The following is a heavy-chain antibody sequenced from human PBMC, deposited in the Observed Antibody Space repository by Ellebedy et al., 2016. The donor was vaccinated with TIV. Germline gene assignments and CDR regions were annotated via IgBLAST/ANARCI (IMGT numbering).Heavy chain of an antibody. J-gene: IGHJ4*02. CDR2: ISTYNGNT. D-gene: IGHD1-26*01. CDR1: GYTFTTYY. Sequence: ASVKVSXKVSGYTFTTYYMHWVRQAPGQGLEWMGWISTYNGNTNYAQNFQGRVTMTTDTSTSTAYMELRSLRSDDTAVYYCVQWDWGNYWGQGTLVTVSS. CDR3: VQWDWGNY. V-gene: IGHV1-18*04.